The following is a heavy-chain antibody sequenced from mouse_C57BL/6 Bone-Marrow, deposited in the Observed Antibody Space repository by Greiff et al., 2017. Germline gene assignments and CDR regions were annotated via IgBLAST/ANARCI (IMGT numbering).Heavy chain of an antibody. Sequence: QVQLQQSGPELVKPGASVKISCKASGYAFSSSWMNWVKQRPGKGLEWIGRIYPGDGDTNYNGKFKGKATLTADKSSSTAYMQLSSLTSEDSAVYFCAPTTVVVTRYFDVWGTGTTVTVSS. CDR1: GYAFSSSW. CDR2: IYPGDGDT. D-gene: IGHD1-1*01. V-gene: IGHV1-82*01. J-gene: IGHJ1*03. CDR3: APTTVVVTRYFDV.